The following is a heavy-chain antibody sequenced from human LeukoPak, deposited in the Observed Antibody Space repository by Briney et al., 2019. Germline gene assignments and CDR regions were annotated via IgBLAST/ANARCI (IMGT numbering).Heavy chain of an antibody. J-gene: IGHJ3*02. Sequence: SGTLSLTCAVSGGSISSSNWWSWVRQPPGKGLEWIGEIYHSGSTNYNPSLKSRVTISVDKSKNQFSLKLSSVTAADTAVYYCARVWYDYVWGSYRVRSAFDIWGQGTMVIVSS. CDR2: IYHSGST. V-gene: IGHV4-4*02. CDR1: GGSISSSNW. CDR3: ARVWYDYVWGSYRVRSAFDI. D-gene: IGHD3-16*02.